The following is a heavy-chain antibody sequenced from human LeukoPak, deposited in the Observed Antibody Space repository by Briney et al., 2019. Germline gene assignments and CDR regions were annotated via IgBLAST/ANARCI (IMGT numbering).Heavy chain of an antibody. J-gene: IGHJ4*02. CDR3: TTDPRH. V-gene: IGHV3-15*01. Sequence: GGSLRLSCAASGFTFKDSWMSWVRQAPGKGLGWVGRIKSKGDGGTTDYAAPVKGRFTISRDDSKNTLYLQMNSLKTEDTAVYYCTTDPRHWGQGTLVTVSS. CDR1: GFTFKDSW. CDR2: IKSKGDGGTT.